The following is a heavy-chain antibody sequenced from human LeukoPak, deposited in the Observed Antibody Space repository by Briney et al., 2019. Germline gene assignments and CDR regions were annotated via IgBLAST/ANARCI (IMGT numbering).Heavy chain of an antibody. CDR1: GISLSNYA. V-gene: IGHV3-23*01. CDR3: AKRGVVIRGLLVIGYHQEAYHYDF. CDR2: ISERGGST. Sequence: GGSLRLSCVVSGISLSNYAMTWVRQAPGKGLEWVSYISERGGSTTYADSVKGRFTISRDTSLNTLYLQMNNLRAEDTAVYFCAKRGVVIRGLLVIGYHQEAYHYDFWGQGVLVTVSS. J-gene: IGHJ4*02. D-gene: IGHD3-10*01.